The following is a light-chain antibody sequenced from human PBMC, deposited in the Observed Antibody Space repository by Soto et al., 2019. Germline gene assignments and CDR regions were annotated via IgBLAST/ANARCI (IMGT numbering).Light chain of an antibody. J-gene: IGKJ1*01. Sequence: DIVLTQSPSTLSLYPVERATLSCTASQSVSSSYLAWYQQKPGQAPRLLIYGASSRATGIPDRFSGSGSGTEFTLTISSLQSEDFAVYYCQHYNTWPWTFGQGTKVDI. CDR3: QHYNTWPWT. V-gene: IGKV3-20*01. CDR1: QSVSSSY. CDR2: GAS.